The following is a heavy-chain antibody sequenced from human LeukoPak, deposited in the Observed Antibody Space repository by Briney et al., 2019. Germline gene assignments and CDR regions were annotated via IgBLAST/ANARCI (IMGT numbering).Heavy chain of an antibody. J-gene: IGHJ4*02. CDR1: GGSVSSGSYY. CDR3: ARGVAVAGNPDY. CDR2: IYYSGGT. V-gene: IGHV4-61*01. D-gene: IGHD6-19*01. Sequence: SETLSLTCTVSGGSVSSGSYYWSWIRQPPGKGLEWIGYIYYSGGTNYNPSLKSRVTISVDTSKNQFSLKLSSVTAADTAVYYCARGVAVAGNPDYWGQGTLVTVSS.